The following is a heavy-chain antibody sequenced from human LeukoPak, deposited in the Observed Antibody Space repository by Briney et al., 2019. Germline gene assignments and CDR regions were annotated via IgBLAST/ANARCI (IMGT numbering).Heavy chain of an antibody. CDR1: GFSFSDHY. J-gene: IGHJ4*02. V-gene: IGHV3-72*01. CDR3: TRVRLGASTRYFNY. Sequence: GGSLRLSCAASGFSFSDHYMDWLRLAPGMGLEWVGRIRNKANSYGTEYAASVKGSFTISRDDSKDSLYLQMNSLRSEDTALYYCTRVRLGASTRYFNYWGQGTLVTVSS. CDR2: IRNKANSYGT. D-gene: IGHD1-26*01.